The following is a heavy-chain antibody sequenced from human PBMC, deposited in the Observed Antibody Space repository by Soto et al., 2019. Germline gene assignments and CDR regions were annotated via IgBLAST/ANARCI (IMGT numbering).Heavy chain of an antibody. Sequence: GSLRLSCAASGFTFSDYYMSWIRQAPGKGLEWVSYISSSGSTIYYADSVKGRFTISRDNAKNSLYLQMNSLRAEDTAVYYCARAPGDSSGYSVYYYYGMDVWGQGTTVTVSS. CDR1: GFTFSDYY. D-gene: IGHD3-22*01. V-gene: IGHV3-11*01. J-gene: IGHJ6*02. CDR3: ARAPGDSSGYSVYYYYGMDV. CDR2: ISSSGSTI.